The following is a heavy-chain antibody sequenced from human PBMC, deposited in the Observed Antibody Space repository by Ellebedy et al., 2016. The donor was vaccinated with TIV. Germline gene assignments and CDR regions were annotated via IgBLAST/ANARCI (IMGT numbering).Heavy chain of an antibody. CDR3: ARDHYGDYLLVDY. D-gene: IGHD4-17*01. V-gene: IGHV3-7*01. CDR2: IKQDGSDK. J-gene: IGHJ4*02. CDR1: GFTFSSYW. Sequence: PGGSLRLSCAASGFTFSSYWMSWVRQAPGKGLEWVASIKQDGSDKRYVDSVKGRFTISRDNAKNSLYLQMSSLSAEDTAVYYCARDHYGDYLLVDYWGQGTLVTVSS.